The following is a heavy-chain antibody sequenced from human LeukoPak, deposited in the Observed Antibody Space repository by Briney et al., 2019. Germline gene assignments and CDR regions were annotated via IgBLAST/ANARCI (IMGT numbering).Heavy chain of an antibody. V-gene: IGHV3-30*18. CDR2: ISYDGSNK. Sequence: GGALLLSCAASGFTFSSYAMHWVRQEPGEGLEGVAVISYDGSNKYYADSVKGGLTISRDNSKNTLYLQMNSLRAEDTAVYYCAKGSSRYSSSLPGFDYWGQGTLVTVSS. CDR3: AKGSSRYSSSLPGFDY. CDR1: GFTFSSYA. D-gene: IGHD6-13*01. J-gene: IGHJ4*02.